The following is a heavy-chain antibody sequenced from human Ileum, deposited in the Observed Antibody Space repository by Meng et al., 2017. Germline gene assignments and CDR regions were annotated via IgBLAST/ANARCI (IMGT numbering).Heavy chain of an antibody. CDR2: LGAHDYDT. CDR3: ARGTPGRSYSDY. D-gene: IGHD3-10*01. Sequence: QVYLVQAGAEVKKPGASVQFSCKSSDYTFTGYGVSWVRQAPGQGLEWMAWLGAHDYDTSHAPKFQGRVTVTADRPTATAYMELRSLRSDDTAVYYCARGTPGRSYSDYWGQGTLVTVSS. CDR1: DYTFTGYG. J-gene: IGHJ4*02. V-gene: IGHV1-18*01.